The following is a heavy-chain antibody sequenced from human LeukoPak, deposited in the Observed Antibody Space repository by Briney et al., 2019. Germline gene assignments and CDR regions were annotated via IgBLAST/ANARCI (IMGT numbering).Heavy chain of an antibody. V-gene: IGHV3-33*01. CDR2: IWYDGSNK. D-gene: IGHD3-3*01. CDR1: GFTFSSYG. Sequence: PGRSLRLSCAASGFTFSSYGMHWVRQAPGKGLEWVAVIWYDGSNKYYADSVKGRFTISRDNSKNTLYLQMNSLGAVDTAVYYCARGSDFGVVMSIDYWGQGTLVTVSS. J-gene: IGHJ4*02. CDR3: ARGSDFGVVMSIDY.